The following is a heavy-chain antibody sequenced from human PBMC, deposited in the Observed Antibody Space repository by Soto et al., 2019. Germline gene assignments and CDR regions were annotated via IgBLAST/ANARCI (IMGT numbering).Heavy chain of an antibody. J-gene: IGHJ5*02. D-gene: IGHD3-16*01. CDR2: IYYSGST. Sequence: SETLSLTCTVSGGSISSSSYYWGWIRQPPGKGLECIGSIYYSGSTYYNPSLKSRVTISVDTSKNQFSLKLSSVTAADTAVYYCARQDGPSIMITFGGVDNWFAPWGQGTLVTVST. CDR3: ARQDGPSIMITFGGVDNWFAP. V-gene: IGHV4-39*01. CDR1: GGSISSSSYY.